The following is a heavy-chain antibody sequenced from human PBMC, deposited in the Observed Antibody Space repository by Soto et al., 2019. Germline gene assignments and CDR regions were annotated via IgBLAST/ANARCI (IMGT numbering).Heavy chain of an antibody. D-gene: IGHD3-16*01. CDR1: GFTFSNYA. CDR2: ISATGGGT. CDR3: AKDRRAGGNSAFYFDF. J-gene: IGHJ4*02. V-gene: IGHV3-23*01. Sequence: GSLRLSCAASGFTFSNYAMSWVRQAPGKGLEWVSLISATGGGTYYADSVKGRFTISRDNSHNTLYLQVHSLTAEDTAVYYCAKDRRAGGNSAFYFDFWGQGAQVTVSS.